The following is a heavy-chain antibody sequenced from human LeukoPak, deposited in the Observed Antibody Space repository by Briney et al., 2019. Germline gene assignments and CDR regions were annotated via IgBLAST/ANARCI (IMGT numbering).Heavy chain of an antibody. CDR2: IRYDGSNK. J-gene: IGHJ3*02. CDR3: AKARGDGYNDGFDI. V-gene: IGHV3-30*02. CDR1: GFTFSSYG. Sequence: GGSLRLSCAASGFTFSSYGMHWVRQDPGKGLEWVALIRYDGSNKYYADSVKGRFTISRDNFKNTLYLQMNSLRAEDTAVYYCAKARGDGYNDGFDIWGQGTMVTDSS. D-gene: IGHD5-24*01.